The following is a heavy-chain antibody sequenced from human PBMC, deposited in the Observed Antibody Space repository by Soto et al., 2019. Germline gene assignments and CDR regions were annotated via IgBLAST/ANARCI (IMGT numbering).Heavy chain of an antibody. Sequence: QVQLQESGPGLVKPSQTLSLTCTVSGGSISSGGYYWSWIRQHPGKGLEWIGYIYYSGSTYYNPSLKGRVTISVDTSKNQFCLKLSSVTAADTAVYYCARDRGRYFDWLELPSGYYYYGMDVWGQGTTVTVSS. CDR2: IYYSGST. D-gene: IGHD3-9*01. J-gene: IGHJ6*02. V-gene: IGHV4-31*03. CDR3: ARDRGRYFDWLELPSGYYYYGMDV. CDR1: GGSISSGGYY.